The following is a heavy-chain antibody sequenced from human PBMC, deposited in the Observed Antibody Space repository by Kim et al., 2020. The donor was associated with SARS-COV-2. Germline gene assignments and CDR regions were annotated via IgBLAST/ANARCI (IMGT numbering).Heavy chain of an antibody. J-gene: IGHJ6*02. CDR2: ISYDGSNK. CDR1: GFTFSSYA. Sequence: GGSLRLSCAASGFTFSSYAMHWVRQAPGKGLEWVAVISYDGSNKYYADSVKGRFTISRDNSKNTLYLQMNSLRAEDTAVYYCARDGGHSGSLNYYYYGMDVWGQGTTVTVSS. CDR3: ARDGGHSGSLNYYYYGMDV. D-gene: IGHD1-26*01. V-gene: IGHV3-30*04.